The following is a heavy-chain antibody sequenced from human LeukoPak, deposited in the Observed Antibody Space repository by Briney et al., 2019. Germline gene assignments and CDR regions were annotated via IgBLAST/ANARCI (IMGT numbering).Heavy chain of an antibody. CDR2: IDNRGSI. J-gene: IGHJ5*02. CDR3: ARGATNNERNVLFDP. D-gene: IGHD2-8*01. CDR1: GASITTGAHF. Sequence: SETLSLTCSVSGASITTGAHFWVPIRQLPAQGLHLLGYIDNRGSIYYNPDLATRVTISLDTSADQFSLSLSSVTAADTAVYYSARGATNNERNVLFDPWGQGTLVTVSS. V-gene: IGHV4-31*03.